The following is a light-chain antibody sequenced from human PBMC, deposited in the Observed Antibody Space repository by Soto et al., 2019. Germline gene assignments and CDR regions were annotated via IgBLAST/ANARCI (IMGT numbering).Light chain of an antibody. CDR2: GAS. CDR1: QSISSSY. Sequence: EVVLTQSAGILSLSPGERATLSCRASQSISSSYLAWYQQKPGQAPRLLIHGASSRATGIPDRFSGSGSGTDFTLTINRLEPEDFAVYYCQQYGISSHTFGQGTKLEIK. V-gene: IGKV3-20*01. J-gene: IGKJ2*01. CDR3: QQYGISSHT.